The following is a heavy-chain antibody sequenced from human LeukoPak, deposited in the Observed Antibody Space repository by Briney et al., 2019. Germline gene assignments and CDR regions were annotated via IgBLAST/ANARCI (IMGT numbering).Heavy chain of an antibody. J-gene: IGHJ6*03. D-gene: IGHD1-26*01. Sequence: LRFSRAASGSGWESDSINWVGESSGKGLEWVSSITSRSTYINYADSAKGRFTISRDNAQNSLYLQMNSLRAEDTAVYYCARVLLGATTINYYYYYMDVWGKGTTVTVSS. CDR2: ITSRSTYI. CDR3: ARVLLGATTINYYYYYMDV. CDR1: GSGWESDS. V-gene: IGHV3-21*01.